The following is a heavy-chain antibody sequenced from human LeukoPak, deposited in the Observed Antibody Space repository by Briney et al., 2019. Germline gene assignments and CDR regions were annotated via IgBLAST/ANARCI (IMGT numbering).Heavy chain of an antibody. CDR3: ARESGYSSSSPYFDY. D-gene: IGHD6-6*01. CDR2: INPSGGST. V-gene: IGHV1-46*01. Sequence: GASVKVSCKASEYTFTGYYMHWVRQAPGQGLEWMGIINPSGGSTSYAQKFQGRVTMTRDTSTSTVYMELSSLRSEDTAVYYCARESGYSSSSPYFDYWGQGTLVTVSS. CDR1: EYTFTGYY. J-gene: IGHJ4*02.